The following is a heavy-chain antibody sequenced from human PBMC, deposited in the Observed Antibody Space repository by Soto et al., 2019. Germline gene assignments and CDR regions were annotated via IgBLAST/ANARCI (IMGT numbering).Heavy chain of an antibody. CDR3: ARGSFRSGWYNY. D-gene: IGHD6-19*01. V-gene: IGHV4-59*08. CDR2: IYYSGST. CDR1: GGSISSYY. Sequence: SETLFLTCTVSGGSISSYYWSWIRQPPGKGLEWIGYIYYSGSTNYNPSLKSRVTISVDTSKNQFSLKLSSVTAADTAVYYCARGSFRSGWYNYWGQGTLVTVSS. J-gene: IGHJ4*02.